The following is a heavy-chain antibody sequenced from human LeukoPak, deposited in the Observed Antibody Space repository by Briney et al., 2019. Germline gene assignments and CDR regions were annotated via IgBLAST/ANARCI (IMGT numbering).Heavy chain of an antibody. J-gene: IGHJ4*02. CDR2: INHSGST. V-gene: IGHV4-34*01. CDR1: GGSFSGYY. D-gene: IGHD1-26*01. Sequence: QTSETLSLTCAVYGGSFSGYYWSWIRQPPGKGLEWIGEINHSGSTNYNPSLKSRVTISVDTSKNQFSLKLSSVTAADTAVYYCARGAWGLLKYYFDYWGQGTLVTVSS. CDR3: ARGAWGLLKYYFDY.